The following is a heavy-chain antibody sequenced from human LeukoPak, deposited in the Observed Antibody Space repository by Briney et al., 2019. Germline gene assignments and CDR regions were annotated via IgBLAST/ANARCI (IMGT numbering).Heavy chain of an antibody. Sequence: PGGSLRLSCAASGFTFSSNSMNWARQAPGKGLEWVSYISSSGSTIYYADSVKGRFTISRDNAKNSLYLQMNSLRAEDTAVYYCARMTNYYYYMDVWGKGTTVTVSS. CDR1: GFTFSSNS. CDR2: ISSSGSTI. J-gene: IGHJ6*03. V-gene: IGHV3-48*01. CDR3: ARMTNYYYYMDV.